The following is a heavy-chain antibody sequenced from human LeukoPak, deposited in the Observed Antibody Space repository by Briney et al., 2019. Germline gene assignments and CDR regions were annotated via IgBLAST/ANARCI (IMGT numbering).Heavy chain of an antibody. CDR1: GGSISSYY. CDR2: IYYSGST. CDR3: ARHPQSSPVEMATITYYFDY. J-gene: IGHJ4*02. V-gene: IGHV4-59*08. D-gene: IGHD5-24*01. Sequence: SETLSLTCTVSGGSISSYYWSWIRQPPGKGLEWIGYIYYSGSTNYNPSLKSRVTISVDTSKNQFSLKLSSVTAADTAVCYCARHPQSSPVEMATITYYFDYWGQGTLVTVSS.